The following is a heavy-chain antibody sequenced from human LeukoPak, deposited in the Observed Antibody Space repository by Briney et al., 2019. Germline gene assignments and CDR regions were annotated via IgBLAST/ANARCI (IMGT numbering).Heavy chain of an antibody. D-gene: IGHD3-9*01. CDR2: ISGYNASA. Sequence: GASVKVSCKASGYTFSSYGISWVRQAPGQGLKWMGWISGYNASAKYAQKLQGRVTMTTDTSTSTVLMELRSLRSDDTAVYYCARDTYDFLTGRYSGSGGDYWGQGTLVTVSS. CDR3: ARDTYDFLTGRYSGSGGDY. J-gene: IGHJ4*02. CDR1: GYTFSSYG. V-gene: IGHV1-18*01.